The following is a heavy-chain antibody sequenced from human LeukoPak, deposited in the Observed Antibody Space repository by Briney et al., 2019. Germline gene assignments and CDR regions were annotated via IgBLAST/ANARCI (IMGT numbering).Heavy chain of an antibody. CDR2: INSDGSST. CDR1: GFTFSSYW. J-gene: IGHJ5*02. Sequence: GGSLRLSCAASGFTFSSYWMHWVRQAPGKGLVWVSRINSDGSSTTYPDSVKGRFTISRDNAKNTLYLQMNSLRAEDTAVYYCARDSSCSSCAPGSLDPWGQGTLVTVSS. CDR3: ARDSSCSSCAPGSLDP. D-gene: IGHD2-2*01. V-gene: IGHV3-74*01.